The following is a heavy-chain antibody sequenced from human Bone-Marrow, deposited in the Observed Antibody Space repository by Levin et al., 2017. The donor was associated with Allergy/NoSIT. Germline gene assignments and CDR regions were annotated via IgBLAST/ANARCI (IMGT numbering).Heavy chain of an antibody. J-gene: IGHJ5*02. CDR1: GFTFSTYW. V-gene: IGHV3-74*01. Sequence: GGSLRLSCAASGFTFSTYWMHWVRQAPGKGLVWVSRIQSNGKANYADSVKGRFTISRDNAKNTLYLQMNSLTVEDTAVYYCARDRFYSDSGSNFSWFDPWGQGTLVTVSS. CDR2: IQSNGKA. CDR3: ARDRFYSDSGSNFSWFDP. D-gene: IGHD3-10*01.